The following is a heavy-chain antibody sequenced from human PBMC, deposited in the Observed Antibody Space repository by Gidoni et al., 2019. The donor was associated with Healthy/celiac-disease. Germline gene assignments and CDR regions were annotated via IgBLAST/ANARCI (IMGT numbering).Heavy chain of an antibody. CDR2: IYYSGST. CDR1: GGPIRSYY. D-gene: IGHD4-17*01. V-gene: IGHV4-59*01. Sequence: QVQLQESGPGLVTPSETLSLTCTVSGGPIRSYYWSWIRQPPGKGLEWIGYIYYSGSTNYNPSLKSRVTISVDTSKNQFSLKLSSVTAADTVVYYCARDLNDYGEPAGAFDIWGQGTMVTVSS. J-gene: IGHJ3*02. CDR3: ARDLNDYGEPAGAFDI.